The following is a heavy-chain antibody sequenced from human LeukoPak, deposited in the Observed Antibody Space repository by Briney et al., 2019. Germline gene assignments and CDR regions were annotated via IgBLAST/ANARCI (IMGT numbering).Heavy chain of an antibody. V-gene: IGHV3-30*03. CDR1: GFTFSSYG. Sequence: GRSLRLSCAASGFTFSSYGMHWVRQAPGKGLEWVAVISYDGSNKYYADSVKGRFTISRDNSKNTLYLQMNSLRAEDTAVYYCASSRGWAFDYWGQGTLVTVSS. CDR3: ASSRGWAFDY. D-gene: IGHD6-19*01. CDR2: ISYDGSNK. J-gene: IGHJ4*02.